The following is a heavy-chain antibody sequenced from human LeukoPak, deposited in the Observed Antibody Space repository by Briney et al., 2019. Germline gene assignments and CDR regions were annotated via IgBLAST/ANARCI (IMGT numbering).Heavy chain of an antibody. Sequence: SETLSLTCAVSGFSISSSNWWGWIRQPPGKGLEWIGYIYYSGSTYYNPSLKSRVTMSVDTSKNQFSLKLSSVTAVDTAVYYCARRARGNGMDVWGQGTRVTVSS. CDR2: IYYSGST. CDR1: GFSISSSNW. CDR3: ARRARGNGMDV. D-gene: IGHD1-26*01. J-gene: IGHJ6*02. V-gene: IGHV4-28*01.